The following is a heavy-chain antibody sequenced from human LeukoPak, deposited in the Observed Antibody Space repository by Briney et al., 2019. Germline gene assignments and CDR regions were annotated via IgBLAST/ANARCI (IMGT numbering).Heavy chain of an antibody. D-gene: IGHD3-22*01. V-gene: IGHV3-21*01. CDR2: ISSSSSYI. Sequence: GGSLRLSCAASGFTFSSYSMNWVRQAPGKGQEWVSSISSSSSYIYYADSVKGRFTISRDNAKNSLYLQMNSLRAEDTAVYYCARDSYYDSSGYYWYYYYYYMDVWGKGTTVTISS. CDR3: ARDSYYDSSGYYWYYYYYYMDV. J-gene: IGHJ6*03. CDR1: GFTFSSYS.